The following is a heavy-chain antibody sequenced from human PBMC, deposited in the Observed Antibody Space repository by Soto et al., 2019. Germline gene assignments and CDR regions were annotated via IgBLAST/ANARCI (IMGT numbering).Heavy chain of an antibody. J-gene: IGHJ4*02. CDR3: AIVRPPSRKRPAGVRYYFDY. CDR2: IYHVGFT. V-gene: IGHV4-4*02. D-gene: IGHD2-2*01. CDR1: GASVSSSHW. Sequence: QVHLQESGPGLVKPSGTLSLTCGVSGASVSSSHWWTWVRQPPGKGLEWIGEIYHVGFTSYNPSLKSRVIMSMDPSRNQFSLIMRSVTAAATAVYSCAIVRPPSRKRPAGVRYYFDYWGQGSLVTVSS.